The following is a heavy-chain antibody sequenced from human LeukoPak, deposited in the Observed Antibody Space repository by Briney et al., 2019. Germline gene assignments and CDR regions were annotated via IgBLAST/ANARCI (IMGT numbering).Heavy chain of an antibody. CDR1: GGSISSYY. CDR2: IYYSGST. D-gene: IGHD3-22*01. V-gene: IGHV4-59*01. J-gene: IGHJ3*02. CDR3: ARSWGGLIEGAFDI. Sequence: SETLSLTCTVSGGSISSYYWSWIRQPPGKGLEWIGYIYYSGSTNYNPSLKSRVTISVDTSKNQFSLKLSSVTAADTAVYYCARSWGGLIEGAFDIWGQGTMVTVSS.